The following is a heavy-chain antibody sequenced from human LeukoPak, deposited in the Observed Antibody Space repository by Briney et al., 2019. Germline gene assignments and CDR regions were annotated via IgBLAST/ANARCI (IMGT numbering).Heavy chain of an antibody. CDR3: ARRGTCSSTSCYEVFDY. V-gene: IGHV5-51*01. Sequence: GESLKISCKGSGYRFTNYWIGWVRQMPGKGLEWMGIIYPGDSDTRYSPSFQGQVTISADKSISTAYLQWSSLKASDTAMYYCARRGTCSSTSCYEVFDYWGQGTLVTVSS. CDR2: IYPGDSDT. CDR1: GYRFTNYW. J-gene: IGHJ4*02. D-gene: IGHD2-2*01.